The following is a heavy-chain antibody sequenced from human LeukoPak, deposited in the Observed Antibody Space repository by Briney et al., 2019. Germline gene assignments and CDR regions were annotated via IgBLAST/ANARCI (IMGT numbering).Heavy chain of an antibody. CDR3: ARASRNYYDSSGYPGTVDY. Sequence: ASVKVSCKASGYTFTSYGISWVRQAPGQGLEWMGWISAYNGNTNYAQKLQGRVTMTTDTSTCTAYMELRSLRSDDTAVYYCARASRNYYDSSGYPGTVDYWGQGTLVTVSS. J-gene: IGHJ4*02. CDR1: GYTFTSYG. CDR2: ISAYNGNT. V-gene: IGHV1-18*01. D-gene: IGHD3-22*01.